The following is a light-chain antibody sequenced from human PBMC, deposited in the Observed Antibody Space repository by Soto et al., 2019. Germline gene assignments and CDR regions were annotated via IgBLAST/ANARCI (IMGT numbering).Light chain of an antibody. CDR3: KQYDNLLALT. Sequence: DIQMTQSPSSLSASVGDRVTIACQASQDISKYLNWYQFRPGQAPKLLIYDASNLETGVPSRFRGSGSGTRLSLTVTSLQTGDVATYYWKQYDNLLALTLGGGTKEQIK. J-gene: IGKJ4*01. CDR1: QDISKY. CDR2: DAS. V-gene: IGKV1-33*01.